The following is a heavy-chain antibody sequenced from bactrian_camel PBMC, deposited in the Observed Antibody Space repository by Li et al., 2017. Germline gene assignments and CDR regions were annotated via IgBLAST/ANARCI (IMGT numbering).Heavy chain of an antibody. CDR3: SADRRSYYSNYERILLSNY. V-gene: IGHV3S42*01. CDR2: INSAGGTT. CDR1: GFTISTHT. D-gene: IGHD4*01. Sequence: DVQLVESGGGLVQPGGSLKLSCAASGFTISTHTMSWVRQAPGKGLEWVSSINSAGGTTNYADALKGRFTISRDNAKNTLYLRMNSLKTEDTARYYCSADRRSYYSNYERILLSNYWGQGTQVTVS. J-gene: IGHJ4*01.